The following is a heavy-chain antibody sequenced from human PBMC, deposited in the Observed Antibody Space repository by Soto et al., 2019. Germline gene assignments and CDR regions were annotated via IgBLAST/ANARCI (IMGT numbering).Heavy chain of an antibody. V-gene: IGHV4-31*03. J-gene: IGHJ4*02. D-gene: IGHD5-12*01. CDR1: GGSISGGYY. CDR2: IYHSGTI. CDR3: SRGRYSGYRYFDY. Sequence: QVQLQESGPGLVEPSQTLSLTCTVSGGSISGGYYWTWIRQHPGKGLEWIGYIYHSGTIYYNQSLQSRVTISIDTSQNQFSLTLTSVTAADTAVYYCSRGRYSGYRYFDYWGQGILVTVSS.